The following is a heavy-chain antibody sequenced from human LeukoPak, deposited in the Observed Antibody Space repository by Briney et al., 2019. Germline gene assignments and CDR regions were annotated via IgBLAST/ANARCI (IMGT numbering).Heavy chain of an antibody. V-gene: IGHV4-59*01. D-gene: IGHD3-10*02. CDR1: GGSISSYY. J-gene: IGHJ4*02. CDR3: AGGVFGELLLFDY. Sequence: PSETLSLTCTVSGGSISSYYWSWIRQPPGKGLEWIGYIYYSGSTNYNPSLKSRVTISVDTSKNQFSLKLSSVTAADTAVYYCAGGVFGELLLFDYWGQGTLVTVSS. CDR2: IYYSGST.